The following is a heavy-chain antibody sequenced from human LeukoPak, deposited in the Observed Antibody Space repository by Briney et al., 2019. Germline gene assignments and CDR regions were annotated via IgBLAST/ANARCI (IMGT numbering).Heavy chain of an antibody. Sequence: PGGSLRLSCAASGFTFDDYAMHWVRQAPGKGLEWVSGISGSGGGTYYADSVKGRFTISRDNSKSTLYLQMNSLRVEDTAIYYCAKDREYGSGSYYDYWGQGTLVTVSS. J-gene: IGHJ4*02. CDR1: GFTFDDYA. V-gene: IGHV3-23*01. D-gene: IGHD3-10*01. CDR2: ISGSGGGT. CDR3: AKDREYGSGSYYDY.